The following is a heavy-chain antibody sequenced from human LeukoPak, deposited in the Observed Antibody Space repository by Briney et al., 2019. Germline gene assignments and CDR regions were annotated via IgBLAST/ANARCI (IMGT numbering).Heavy chain of an antibody. CDR3: AKGNWDKLEVFDY. D-gene: IGHD1/OR15-1a*01. CDR2: ICVRTGNT. CDR1: GVTFISYA. Sequence: GGSLRLSCAASGVTFISYAMNWVRQAPGKGLEWVSTICVRTGNTYYADSVKGRFTISRDNSKDTLSLLMNSLRAEDTAIYYCAKGNWDKLEVFDYLGQGTLVTVSS. J-gene: IGHJ4*02. V-gene: IGHV3-23*01.